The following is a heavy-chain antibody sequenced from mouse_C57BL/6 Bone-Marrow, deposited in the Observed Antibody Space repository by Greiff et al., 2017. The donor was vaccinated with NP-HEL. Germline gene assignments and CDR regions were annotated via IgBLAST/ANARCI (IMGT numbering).Heavy chain of an antibody. Sequence: EVKLVESGGGLVKPGGSLKLSCAASGFTFSSYAMSWVRQTPEKRLEWVATISDGGSYTYYPDNVKGRFTISRDNAKNNLYLQMSHLKSEDTAMYYCARVRKGYGSSPYAMDYWGQGTSVTVSS. CDR1: GFTFSSYA. CDR3: ARVRKGYGSSPYAMDY. J-gene: IGHJ4*01. CDR2: ISDGGSYT. D-gene: IGHD1-1*01. V-gene: IGHV5-4*03.